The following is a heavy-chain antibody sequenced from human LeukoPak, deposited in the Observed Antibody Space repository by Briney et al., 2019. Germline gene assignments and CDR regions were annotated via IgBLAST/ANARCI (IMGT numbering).Heavy chain of an antibody. V-gene: IGHV3-30*02. CDR1: GFSFSDYG. J-gene: IGHJ5*02. CDR3: ATARRQGYNLVDS. D-gene: IGHD5-24*01. CDR2: IRYNGDNK. Sequence: QTGGSLRLSCEASGFSFSDYGMHWVRQAPGKGLEWVAFIRYNGDNKYYADSVKGRFTVSRDNSQSTLYLQMNSLRVEDTAVYYCATARRQGYNLVDSWGQGTLVTVSS.